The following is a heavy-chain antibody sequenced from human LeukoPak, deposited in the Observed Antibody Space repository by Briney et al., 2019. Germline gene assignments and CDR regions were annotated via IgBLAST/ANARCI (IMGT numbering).Heavy chain of an antibody. CDR2: ISYDGSNK. CDR1: GFAFSSYA. CDR3: AREHVVPAAIAQVYYYGMDV. V-gene: IGHV3-30-3*01. D-gene: IGHD2-2*01. Sequence: GSLRLSCAASGFAFSSYAMHWVRQAPGKGLEWVAVISYDGSNKYYADSVKGRFTISRDNFKNTLYLQMNSLRAEDTAVYYCAREHVVPAAIAQVYYYGMDVWGQGTTVTVSS. J-gene: IGHJ6*02.